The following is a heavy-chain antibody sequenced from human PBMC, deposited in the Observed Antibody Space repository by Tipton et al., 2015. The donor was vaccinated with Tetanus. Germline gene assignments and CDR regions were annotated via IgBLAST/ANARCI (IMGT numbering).Heavy chain of an antibody. CDR1: GGSVSSGSYF. D-gene: IGHD5-18*01. V-gene: IGHV4-61*01. CDR3: ARGARGYTYG. Sequence: TLSLTCTVSGGSVSSGSYFWSWIRQPPGKGLQWIGYTYYSGTTNYNPSLKSRVTISVDTSKNQFSLNLTSVTAADTAVYYCARGARGYTYGWGQGTLVTVSS. J-gene: IGHJ4*02. CDR2: TYYSGTT.